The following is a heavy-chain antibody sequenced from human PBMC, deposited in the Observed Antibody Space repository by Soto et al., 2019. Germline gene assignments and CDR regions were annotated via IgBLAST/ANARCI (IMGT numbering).Heavy chain of an antibody. CDR1: GFTFSSYA. V-gene: IGHV3-23*01. J-gene: IGHJ4*02. CDR3: SKVRFRYYYDSSGTLDY. CDR2: ISGSGGST. D-gene: IGHD3-22*01. Sequence: GGSLRLSCAASGFTFSSYAMSWVRQAPGKGLERVSAISGSGGSTYYADSVKGRFTISRDNSKNTLYLQMNSLRAEDTAVYFCSKVRFRYYYDSSGTLDYWGQGTLVTVSS.